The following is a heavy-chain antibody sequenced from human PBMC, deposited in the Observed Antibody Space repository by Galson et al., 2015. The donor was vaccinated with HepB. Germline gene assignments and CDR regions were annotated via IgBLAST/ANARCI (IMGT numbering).Heavy chain of an antibody. V-gene: IGHV7-4-1*02. CDR1: GYIFTTYA. J-gene: IGHJ6*02. D-gene: IGHD3-9*01. CDR2: INTNTGNP. CDR3: ARDYYGWLRSFDWLGALDV. Sequence: SVKVSCKASGYIFTTYAMNWVRQAPGQGLEWMGWINTNTGNPTYAQGFTGRFVFSLDTSVNTAYLLISGLKAEDTAVYYCARDYYGWLRSFDWLGALDVWGQGTMVTVSS.